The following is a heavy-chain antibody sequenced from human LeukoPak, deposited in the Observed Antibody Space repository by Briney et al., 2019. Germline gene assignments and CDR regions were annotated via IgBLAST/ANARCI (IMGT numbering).Heavy chain of an antibody. J-gene: IGHJ3*02. CDR1: GGSISSYY. Sequence: SETLSLTCTVSGGSISSYYWSWIRQPPGKGLEWIGYIYYSGSTNYNPSLKSRVTISVDTSKNQFSLKLSSVTAADTAVYYCARHIAVAGHDAIDIWGQGTMVTVSS. CDR3: ARHIAVAGHDAIDI. V-gene: IGHV4-59*01. D-gene: IGHD6-19*01. CDR2: IYYSGST.